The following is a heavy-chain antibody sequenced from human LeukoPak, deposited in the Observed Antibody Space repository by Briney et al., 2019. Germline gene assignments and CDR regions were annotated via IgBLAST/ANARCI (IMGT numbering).Heavy chain of an antibody. D-gene: IGHD3-3*01. CDR1: GFTFGDYA. Sequence: GGALRLSCTASGFTFGDYAMSWVRQAPGKGREWVGFIRSKAYGGTTEYAASVKGRFTISRDDSKSIAYLQMNSLKTEDTAVYYCTRVMRPYDFWSGYLYWGQGTLVTVSS. CDR3: TRVMRPYDFWSGYLY. J-gene: IGHJ4*02. CDR2: IRSKAYGGTT. V-gene: IGHV3-49*04.